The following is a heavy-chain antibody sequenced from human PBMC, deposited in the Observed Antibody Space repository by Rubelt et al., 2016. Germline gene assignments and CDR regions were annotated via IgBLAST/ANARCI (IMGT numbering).Heavy chain of an antibody. CDR2: ISYDGSNK. CDR3: ARDQLDCGGYCYSWATGIGY. J-gene: IGHJ4*02. D-gene: IGHD2-21*02. Sequence: GQLVESGGGVVQPGRSLRLSCAASGFTFSSYAMHWVRQAPGKGLEWVAVISYDGSNKYYADSVKGRFTISRDNSKNTLYLQMNSLRAEDTAVYYCARDQLDCGGYCYSWATGIGYWGQGTLVTVSS. CDR1: GFTFSSYA. V-gene: IGHV3-30*04.